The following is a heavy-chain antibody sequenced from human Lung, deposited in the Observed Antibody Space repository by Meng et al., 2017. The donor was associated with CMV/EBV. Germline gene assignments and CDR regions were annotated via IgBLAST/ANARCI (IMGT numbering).Heavy chain of an antibody. Sequence: GGSXRLSLPSSGFTFSISWMSWVRQAPGKGLEWVASIKEDGSEEHYVDSVKGRFTISMDNAKNSVYLQMNTLRAEDTAVYYCARNLRTPEYWGQGTLVTVSS. D-gene: IGHD4-17*01. J-gene: IGHJ4*02. CDR3: ARNLRTPEY. CDR1: GFTFSISW. V-gene: IGHV3-7*01. CDR2: IKEDGSEE.